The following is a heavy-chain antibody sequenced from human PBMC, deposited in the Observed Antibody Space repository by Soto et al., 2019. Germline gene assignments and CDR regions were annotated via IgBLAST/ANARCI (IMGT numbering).Heavy chain of an antibody. Sequence: QVQLVQSGAEVKKPGASVKVSCKASGYTFTSYGISWVRQAPGQGLEWMGWISAYNGNTNYAQKLQGRVTMTTDTATSTAYMELRSLSSDDSAVYYGASYREAILTYSSSWFLNWFDPWGQGTLGTVSA. J-gene: IGHJ5*02. V-gene: IGHV1-18*01. D-gene: IGHD6-13*01. CDR2: ISAYNGNT. CDR1: GYTFTSYG. CDR3: ASYREAILTYSSSWFLNWFDP.